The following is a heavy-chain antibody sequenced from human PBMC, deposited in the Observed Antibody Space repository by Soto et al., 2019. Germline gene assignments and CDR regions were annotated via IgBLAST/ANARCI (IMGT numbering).Heavy chain of an antibody. CDR1: GGSISSYY. CDR3: ARGIAVAGDLIYYYYYGMDV. D-gene: IGHD6-19*01. J-gene: IGHJ6*01. V-gene: IGHV4-4*07. CDR2: IYTSGST. Sequence: SETLSLTCAVSGGSISSYYWSWSRQPAGKGLEWIGRIYTSGSTNYNPSLKSRVTMSVDTSKNQFSLKLSSVTAADTAVYYCARGIAVAGDLIYYYYYGMDVWGQGTTVTVSS.